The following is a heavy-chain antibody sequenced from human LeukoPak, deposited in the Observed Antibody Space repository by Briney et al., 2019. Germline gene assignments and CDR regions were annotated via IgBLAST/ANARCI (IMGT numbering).Heavy chain of an antibody. CDR2: ISYDGSNK. V-gene: IGHV3-30*18. Sequence: GGSLRLSCAASGFTFSSYAMHWIRQAPGKGLEWVAVISYDGSNKYYADSVKGRFTISRDNSKNTLYLEMNSLRPEDTAVYYCTKDRVSSGWFEYFQYWSQGTLVTVSS. CDR1: GFTFSSYA. CDR3: TKDRVSSGWFEYFQY. D-gene: IGHD6-19*01. J-gene: IGHJ1*01.